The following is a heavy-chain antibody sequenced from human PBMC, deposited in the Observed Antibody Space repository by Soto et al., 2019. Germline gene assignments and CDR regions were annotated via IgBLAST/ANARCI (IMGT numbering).Heavy chain of an antibody. CDR3: TRAGPMVDTAMGWAPGRYGMDV. CDR1: GFTFGDYA. D-gene: IGHD5-18*01. J-gene: IGHJ6*02. V-gene: IGHV3-49*03. Sequence: GGSLRLSCTASGFTFGDYAMSWFRQAPGKGLEWVGFIRSKAYGGTTEYAASVKGRFTISRDDSKSIAYLQMNSLKTEDTAVYYCTRAGPMVDTAMGWAPGRYGMDVWGQGTTVTVSS. CDR2: IRSKAYGGTT.